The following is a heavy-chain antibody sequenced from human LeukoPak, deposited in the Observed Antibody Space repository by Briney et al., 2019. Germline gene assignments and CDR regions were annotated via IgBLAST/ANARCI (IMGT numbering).Heavy chain of an antibody. CDR2: IDPSDSST. CDR1: GYSFTSYC. D-gene: IGHD3-22*01. J-gene: IGHJ4*02. CDR3: ARHPSYYDTSGYLVDCYFDY. Sequence: GESLKISCKGSGYSFTSYCITWVRQMPGKGLEWMGRIDPSDSSTNYSPSFQGHVTISTDKYISTVYLQWSSLKASDTAMYYCARHPSYYDTSGYLVDCYFDYWGQGTLVTVSS. V-gene: IGHV5-10-1*01.